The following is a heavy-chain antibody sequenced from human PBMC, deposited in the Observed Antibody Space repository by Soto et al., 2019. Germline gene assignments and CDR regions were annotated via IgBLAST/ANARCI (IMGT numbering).Heavy chain of an antibody. CDR2: IIPVFGTA. CDR3: ARVLEFRDGYISHFDF. J-gene: IGHJ4*02. D-gene: IGHD6-13*01. Sequence: SVKVSCKASGGTFSNYPFSWVRQAPGQGLEWMGGIIPVFGTADYARKFQGRLTITADKSTTTVYMELSSLRSEDTAVYYCARVLEFRDGYISHFDFWGQGTLVTVSS. V-gene: IGHV1-69*06. CDR1: GGTFSNYP.